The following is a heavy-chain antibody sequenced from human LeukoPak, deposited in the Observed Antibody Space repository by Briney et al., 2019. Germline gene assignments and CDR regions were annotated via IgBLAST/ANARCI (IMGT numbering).Heavy chain of an antibody. J-gene: IGHJ5*02. D-gene: IGHD3-3*01. V-gene: IGHV3-48*01. CDR2: ISSSSSTI. CDR1: GFTFSSYS. Sequence: PGGSLRLSCAASGFTFSSYSMNWVRQAPGKGLEWVSYISSSSSTIYYADSVKGRFTISRDNAKNSLYLQMNSLRAEDTAVYYCARGPERYYDFWSGPNWFDPWGQETLVTVSS. CDR3: ARGPERYYDFWSGPNWFDP.